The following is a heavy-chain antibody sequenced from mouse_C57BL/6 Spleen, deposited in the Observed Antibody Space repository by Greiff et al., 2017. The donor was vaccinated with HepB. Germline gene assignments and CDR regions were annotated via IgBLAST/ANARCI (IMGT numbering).Heavy chain of an antibody. CDR1: GFTFSDYY. Sequence: DVMLVESGGGLVQPGGFLKLSCAASGFTFSDYYMYWVRQTPEKRLEWVAYISNGGGSTYYPDTVKGRFTISRDNAKNTLYLQMSRLKSEDTAMYYCARHPPITTVVATKAMDYWGQGTSVTVSS. D-gene: IGHD1-1*01. V-gene: IGHV5-12*01. CDR2: ISNGGGST. CDR3: ARHPPITTVVATKAMDY. J-gene: IGHJ4*01.